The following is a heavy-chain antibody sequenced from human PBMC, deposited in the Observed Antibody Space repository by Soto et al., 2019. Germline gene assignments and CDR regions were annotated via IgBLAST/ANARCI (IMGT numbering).Heavy chain of an antibody. J-gene: IGHJ6*02. V-gene: IGHV1-69*01. CDR3: ARGRIAVAGNYYGMDV. D-gene: IGHD6-19*01. CDR2: IIPIFGTA. Sequence: QVQLVQSGAEVKKPGSSVKVSCKASGGTFSSYAISWVRQAPGQGLEWMGGIIPIFGTANYAQKFQGRVTITADESTSTAYMELSRLRSEDTAVYYCARGRIAVAGNYYGMDVWGQGTTVTVSS. CDR1: GGTFSSYA.